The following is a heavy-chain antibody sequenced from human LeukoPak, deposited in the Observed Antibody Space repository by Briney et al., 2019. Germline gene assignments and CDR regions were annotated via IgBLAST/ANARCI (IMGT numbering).Heavy chain of an antibody. Sequence: PGRSLRLSCAASGFTFSSYGMHWVRQAPGKGLEWVAVISYDGSNKYYADSVKGRFTISRDNSKNTLYLQMNSLRAEDTAVYYCAKNTNWDYWGQGTLVTVSS. CDR3: AKNTNWDY. J-gene: IGHJ4*02. CDR2: ISYDGSNK. D-gene: IGHD1-1*01. CDR1: GFTFSSYG. V-gene: IGHV3-30*18.